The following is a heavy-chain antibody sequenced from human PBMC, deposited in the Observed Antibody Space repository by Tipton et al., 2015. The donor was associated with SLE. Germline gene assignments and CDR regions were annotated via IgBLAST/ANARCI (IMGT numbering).Heavy chain of an antibody. CDR2: IYYSGST. D-gene: IGHD7-27*01. J-gene: IGHJ4*02. V-gene: IGHV4-59*12. CDR1: GGSISSYY. Sequence: TLSLTCTVSGGSISSYYWSWIRQPPGKGLEWIGYIYYSGSTNYNPSLKSRVTMSVDTSKNQFSLKLSSVTAADTAVYYCARFGLGKGNIDYWGQGTLVTVSS. CDR3: ARFGLGKGNIDY.